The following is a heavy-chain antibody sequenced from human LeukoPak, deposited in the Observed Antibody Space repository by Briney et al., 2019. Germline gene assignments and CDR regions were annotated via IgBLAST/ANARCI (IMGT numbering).Heavy chain of an antibody. CDR1: GFTFDDYA. CDR3: CIAVAGTIDY. J-gene: IGHJ4*02. CDR2: ISWNSGSI. Sequence: GRSLRLSCVASGFTFDDYAMHWVRQAPGKGLEWVSGISWNSGSIGYADSVKGRFTISRDNAKNSLYLQMNSLRAEDTALYYCCIAVAGTIDYWGQGTLVTVSS. D-gene: IGHD6-19*01. V-gene: IGHV3-9*01.